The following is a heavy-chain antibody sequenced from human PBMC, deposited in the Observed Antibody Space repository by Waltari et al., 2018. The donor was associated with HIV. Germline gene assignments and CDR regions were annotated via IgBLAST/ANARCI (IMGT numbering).Heavy chain of an antibody. D-gene: IGHD3-16*01. CDR1: NFSISDGH. Sequence: ESGGRLIQPGGSLAVSCVASNFSISDGHVTGVRPAPGGPLDWVAVIYPDDTTHYADSVIGRFTISRVRSRTSVLLQMNGLFADDTAVYYCATGVRYYGPWGQGTRVTVSS. CDR2: IYPDDTT. J-gene: IGHJ5*02. CDR3: ATGVRYYGP. V-gene: IGHV3-53*01.